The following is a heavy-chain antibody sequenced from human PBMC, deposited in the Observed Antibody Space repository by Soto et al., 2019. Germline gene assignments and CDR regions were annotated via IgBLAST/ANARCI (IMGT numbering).Heavy chain of an antibody. CDR3: ARVLGGSYNAFDI. CDR1: GYSFTSYW. D-gene: IGHD1-26*01. Sequence: LGESLKLSCKGSGYSFTSYWIGWVRQMPGKGLEWMWIIYPGDSDTRNSPSFQGQATISADKSISTAYLQWSSLKASDTAMYYCARVLGGSYNAFDIWGQGTMVTVSS. J-gene: IGHJ3*02. CDR2: IYPGDSDT. V-gene: IGHV5-51*01.